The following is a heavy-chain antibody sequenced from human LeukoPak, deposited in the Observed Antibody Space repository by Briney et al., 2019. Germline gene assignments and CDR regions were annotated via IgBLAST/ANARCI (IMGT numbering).Heavy chain of an antibody. V-gene: IGHV3-53*01. CDR3: ARDRSYNWNYDGGWFDP. CDR1: GFTVSSNY. D-gene: IGHD1-7*01. J-gene: IGHJ5*02. CDR2: IYSGGST. Sequence: GGSLRLSCAASGFTVSSNYMSWVRQAPGKGLEWVSVIYSGGSTCYADSVKGRFTISRDNSKNTLYLQMNSLRAEDTAVYYCARDRSYNWNYDGGWFDPWDQGTLVTVSS.